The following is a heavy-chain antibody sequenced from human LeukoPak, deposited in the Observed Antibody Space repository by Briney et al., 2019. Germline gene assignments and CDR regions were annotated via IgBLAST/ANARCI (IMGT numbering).Heavy chain of an antibody. CDR3: ARGASRSQPPDY. V-gene: IGHV3-21*01. CDR2: ISSSSSYI. Sequence: GGSLRLSCAASGFTFSSNWMSWVRQAPGKGLEWVSSISSSSSYIYYADSVKGRFTISRDNAKNSLYLQMNSLRAEDTAVYYCARGASRSQPPDYWGQGTLVTVSS. D-gene: IGHD5-18*01. J-gene: IGHJ4*02. CDR1: GFTFSSNW.